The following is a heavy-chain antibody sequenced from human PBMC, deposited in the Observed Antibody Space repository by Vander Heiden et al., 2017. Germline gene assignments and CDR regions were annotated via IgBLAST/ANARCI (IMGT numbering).Heavy chain of an antibody. J-gene: IGHJ4*02. Sequence: QVQLVQSGAEVKNSGAPVKGSGDASGYAFTGYDVHWVLHAPGQALGWRRRSNPKGGGTDYAQTFQGGVTITRDASISTAYMEMRRLKSDDTAVYYCTRGDSMKECDYHKSGYYQVWGQGTLVTVSS. D-gene: IGHD3-22*01. V-gene: IGHV1-2*06. CDR2: SNPKGGGT. CDR1: GYAFTGYD. CDR3: TRGDSMKECDYHKSGYYQV.